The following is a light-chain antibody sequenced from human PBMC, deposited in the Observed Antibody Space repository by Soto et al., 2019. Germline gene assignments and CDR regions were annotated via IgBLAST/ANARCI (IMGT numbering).Light chain of an antibody. Sequence: EIVMTQSPATLSVSPGERAILSCRAGQSISNNLAWYQQKPGQAPRLLIYGASTRATGIPARFTGSGSGTEFTLTISSLQSEDFAVYYCQQYSNWPRTFGQGTKVDIK. CDR3: QQYSNWPRT. V-gene: IGKV3-15*01. J-gene: IGKJ1*01. CDR2: GAS. CDR1: QSISNN.